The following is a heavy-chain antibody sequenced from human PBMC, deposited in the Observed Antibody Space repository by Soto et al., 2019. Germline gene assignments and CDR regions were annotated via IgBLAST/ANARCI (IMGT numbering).Heavy chain of an antibody. J-gene: IGHJ4*02. CDR3: ASHPRDSSGYWYYFDY. D-gene: IGHD3-22*01. Sequence: EVQLLESVGGLVKPGGSLRLSCAASGFTFSSYSMNWVRQAPGKGLEWVSSISSSSSYIYYADSVKGRFTISRDNAKNSLYLQLNSLRAEDTAVYYCASHPRDSSGYWYYFDYWGQGTLVTVSS. CDR1: GFTFSSYS. CDR2: ISSSSSYI. V-gene: IGHV3-21*01.